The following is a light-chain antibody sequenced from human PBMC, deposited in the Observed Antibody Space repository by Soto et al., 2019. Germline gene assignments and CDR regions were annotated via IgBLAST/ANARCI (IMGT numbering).Light chain of an antibody. V-gene: IGKV3-20*01. CDR3: QQFKDYVWT. J-gene: IGKJ1*01. Sequence: EIVLTQSPGTLSLSPGERATLSCRASQSLSSGYLAWYQQKPGQAPRILIYAASSRATGIPDRFSGSGSGTDFSLTINRLEPEDSAVYYCQQFKDYVWTFGQGTKV. CDR1: QSLSSGY. CDR2: AAS.